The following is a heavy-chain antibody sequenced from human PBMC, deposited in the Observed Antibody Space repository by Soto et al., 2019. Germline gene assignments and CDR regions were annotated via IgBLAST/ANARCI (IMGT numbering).Heavy chain of an antibody. Sequence: SVKVSCKASGGTFSSDAISWVRQAPGQGLEWMGGIIPIFGTANYAQKFQGRVTITADESTSTAYMELSSLRSEDTAVYYCARVSGYCSGGSCYPTYFDYWGQGTLVTVSS. V-gene: IGHV1-69*13. J-gene: IGHJ4*02. CDR3: ARVSGYCSGGSCYPTYFDY. CDR1: GGTFSSDA. CDR2: IIPIFGTA. D-gene: IGHD2-15*01.